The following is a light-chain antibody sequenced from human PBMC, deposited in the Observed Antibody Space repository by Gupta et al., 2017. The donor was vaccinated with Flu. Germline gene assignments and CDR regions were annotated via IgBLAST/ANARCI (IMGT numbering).Light chain of an antibody. CDR3: CSYAGSDTFIYV. Sequence: QPALTPPRPAYGAPGQSVTISCTGTSSDFGGYNYVSWYQHHPGKAPKLMIYDVSKRPSGVPDRFSCSKSGNTASLTITGLQAEDEADYYYCSYAGSDTFIYVFGTGTKVTVL. J-gene: IGLJ1*01. V-gene: IGLV2-11*01. CDR2: DVS. CDR1: SSDFGGYNY.